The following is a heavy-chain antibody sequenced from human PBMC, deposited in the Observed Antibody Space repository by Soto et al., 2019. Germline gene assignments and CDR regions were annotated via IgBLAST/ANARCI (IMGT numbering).Heavy chain of an antibody. CDR1: GYTFTGYY. J-gene: IGHJ4*02. D-gene: IGHD3-3*01. CDR3: ARGIPIFGVVSRISTDYYFDF. V-gene: IGHV1-2*02. Sequence: VASVKVSCKASGYTFTGYYIHWVRQAPGQGLEWMGWINPNNGGTNYAQKFHGRVTLTRDTTFNTTYMEVSSLRSGDTAMFYCARGIPIFGVVSRISTDYYFDFWGQGTLVTVSS. CDR2: INPNNGGT.